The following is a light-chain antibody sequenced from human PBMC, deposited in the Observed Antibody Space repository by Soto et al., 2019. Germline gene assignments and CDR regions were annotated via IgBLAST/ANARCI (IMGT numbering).Light chain of an antibody. CDR1: QSINNW. V-gene: IGKV1-5*01. J-gene: IGKJ1*01. CDR2: DAS. CDR3: QQYNSYRT. Sequence: IQTTQSVSTRSASVGDRVTITCRASQSINNWLAWYQLKPGKAPKLLIYDASTLQSGVPSSFSGSGSGTEFTLTISSLQPDDFATYYCQQYNSYRTFGQGTNVDIK.